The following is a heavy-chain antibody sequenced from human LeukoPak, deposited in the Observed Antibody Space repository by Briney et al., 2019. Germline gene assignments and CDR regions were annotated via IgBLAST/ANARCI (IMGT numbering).Heavy chain of an antibody. CDR3: ARTAKYYYGSETYYFFDY. V-gene: IGHV4-61*09. Sequence: SETLSLTCTVSGGSISSGSYYWSWIRQPAGKGLEWIGHIYTSESTNYNPSLKSRVTISLDTSQNQFSLKLTSVTPADTAVYYCARTAKYYYGSETYYFFDYWGQGTLVTVSS. CDR1: GGSISSGSYY. D-gene: IGHD3-10*01. J-gene: IGHJ4*02. CDR2: IYTSEST.